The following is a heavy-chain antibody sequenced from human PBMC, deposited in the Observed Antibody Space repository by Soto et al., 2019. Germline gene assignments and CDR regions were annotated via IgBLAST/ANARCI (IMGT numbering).Heavy chain of an antibody. CDR3: VKRGPSGSYDY. CDR2: INFDGTET. CDR1: GFTFRTSA. J-gene: IGHJ4*02. V-gene: IGHV3-64D*08. Sequence: GGSLRLSCSASGFTFRTSAMHLVRQVPGKGLEYVSAINFDGTETYYVDSVKDRFTISRDNSENTLYLQMRSLRPEDTALYYCVKRGPSGSYDYWGQGTLVTVSS. D-gene: IGHD1-26*01.